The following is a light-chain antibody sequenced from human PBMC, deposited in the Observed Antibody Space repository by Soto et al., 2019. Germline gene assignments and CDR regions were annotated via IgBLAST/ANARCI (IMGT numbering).Light chain of an antibody. CDR1: QSIRSS. CDR2: AAS. J-gene: IGKJ3*01. Sequence: DIQMTQSPSSLSASVGDRVTITCRTSQSIRSSLNWYQQKPGKAPNLLIYAASRLQNGVTSRFSGSGSGTDFTLTISSLQPADFATYYCQQSYSTPFTFGPGPKVDIK. CDR3: QQSYSTPFT. V-gene: IGKV1-39*01.